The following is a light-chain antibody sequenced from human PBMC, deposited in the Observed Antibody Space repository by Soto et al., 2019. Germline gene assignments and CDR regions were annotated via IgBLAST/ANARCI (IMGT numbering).Light chain of an antibody. Sequence: EIVLTQSPGTLSLSPGERATLSCRSSQSVSSSYLAWYQQKPGQAPRLLIYAASSRATGIPDRFSGSGSGTDFTLTISRLEPEDFALYYCQQYFNSLIIFGPGTKVDIK. CDR1: QSVSSSY. CDR2: AAS. CDR3: QQYFNSLII. V-gene: IGKV3-20*01. J-gene: IGKJ3*01.